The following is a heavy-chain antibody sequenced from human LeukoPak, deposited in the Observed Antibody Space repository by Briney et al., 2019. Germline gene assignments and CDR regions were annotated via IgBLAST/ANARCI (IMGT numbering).Heavy chain of an antibody. Sequence: GGSLRLSCAASGFTFSSYSMNWVRQAPGKGLEWVSSISSSSSYIYYADSVEGRFTISRDNAKNSLYLQMNSLRAEDTAVYYCARDYYDSSGYYSFDYWGQGTLITVSS. V-gene: IGHV3-21*01. D-gene: IGHD3-22*01. CDR2: ISSSSSYI. J-gene: IGHJ4*02. CDR3: ARDYYDSSGYYSFDY. CDR1: GFTFSSYS.